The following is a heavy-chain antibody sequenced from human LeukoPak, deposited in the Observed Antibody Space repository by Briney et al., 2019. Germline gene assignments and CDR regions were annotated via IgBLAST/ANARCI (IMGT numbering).Heavy chain of an antibody. J-gene: IGHJ5*02. CDR2: MNPNSGNT. Sequence: ASVKVSCKASGYTFTSYDINWLRQATGQGLEWMGWMNPNSGNTGYAQKFQGRVTMTRNTSISTAYMELSSLRSEDTAVYYCARKQWLAYNWFDPWGQGTLVTVSS. V-gene: IGHV1-8*01. CDR3: ARKQWLAYNWFDP. D-gene: IGHD6-19*01. CDR1: GYTFTSYD.